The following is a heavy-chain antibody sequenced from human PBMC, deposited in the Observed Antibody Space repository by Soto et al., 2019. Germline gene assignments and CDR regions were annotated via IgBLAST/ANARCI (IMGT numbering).Heavy chain of an antibody. V-gene: IGHV4-30-2*01. J-gene: IGHJ6*02. CDR1: GGSVSSGVFS. Sequence: QLKLQESGSGVVKPSQTLSLTGAVYGGSVSSGVFSWNWIRQPPGQGLEWIGYISHGVSPHYNPSLRSRVSISLDRSTNVISLNLTSMTPADAAVYFCARGHYYYAMDVWGQGTTVTVSS. CDR3: ARGHYYYAMDV. CDR2: ISHGVSP.